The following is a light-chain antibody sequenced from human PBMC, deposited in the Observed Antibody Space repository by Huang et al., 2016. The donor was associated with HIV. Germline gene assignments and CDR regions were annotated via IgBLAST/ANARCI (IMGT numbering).Light chain of an antibody. J-gene: IGKJ2*01. CDR3: QQYYIAPFT. CDR2: WAS. V-gene: IGKV4-1*01. CDR1: QSVFHRAKNKNY. Sequence: DIVLTQSPDSLAVSLGERATITCKSRQSVFHRAKNKNYLAWFQKRPGQPPRWLLYWASTRESGGPDRFRGSGYGTDFTLTISRLQADDVAVYYCQQYYIAPFTFGQGTKLEI.